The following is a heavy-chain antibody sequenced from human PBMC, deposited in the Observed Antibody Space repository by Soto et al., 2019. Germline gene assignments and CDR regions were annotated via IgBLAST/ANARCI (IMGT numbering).Heavy chain of an antibody. CDR1: GGSITSGGYY. Sequence: QVKLQESGPGLVTPSQSLSLTCSVSGGSITSGGYYWRGIRQHPGRGLEWLGHISYTGRTDYNPSLESRIDISLDTPRNQFSLILRSVTAADTAVYYCAASPNADFFDFWGQGALVTVSA. CDR3: AASPNADFFDF. V-gene: IGHV4-31*02. J-gene: IGHJ4*02. CDR2: ISYTGRT.